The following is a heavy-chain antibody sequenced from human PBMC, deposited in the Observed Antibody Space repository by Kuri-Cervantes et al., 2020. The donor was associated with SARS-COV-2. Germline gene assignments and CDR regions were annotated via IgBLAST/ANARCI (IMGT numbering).Heavy chain of an antibody. V-gene: IGHV4-39*01. CDR2: IYYSGST. CDR3: ARQGGYYGMDV. Sequence: SETLSLTCSVSGGSISSRSYYWGWIRQPPGKGLEWIGSIYYSGSTNYNPTLKSRVTISVDTSTNQFFLNLTSVTAADTAVYYCARQGGYYGMDVLGQGTTVTVSS. CDR1: GGSISSRSYY. D-gene: IGHD3-22*01. J-gene: IGHJ6*02.